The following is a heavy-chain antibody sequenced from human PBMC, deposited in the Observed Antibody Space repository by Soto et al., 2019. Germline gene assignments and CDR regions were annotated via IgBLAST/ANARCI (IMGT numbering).Heavy chain of an antibody. D-gene: IGHD3-3*01. V-gene: IGHV4-31*03. CDR3: ARVGTIFGVVTGKEDYYYYGMDV. J-gene: IGHJ6*02. Sequence: SETLSLTCTVSGGPISSGGYYWSWIRQHPGKGLEWIGYIYYSGSTYYNPSLKSRVTISVDTSKNQFSLKLSSVTAADTAVYYCARVGTIFGVVTGKEDYYYYGMDVWGQGTTVTVSS. CDR2: IYYSGST. CDR1: GGPISSGGYY.